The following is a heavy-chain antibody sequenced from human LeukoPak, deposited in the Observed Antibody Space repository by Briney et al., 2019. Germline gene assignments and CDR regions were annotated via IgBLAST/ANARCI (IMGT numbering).Heavy chain of an antibody. V-gene: IGHV3-48*04. CDR1: GFTFSTYS. Sequence: GGSLRLSCAASGFTFSTYSLNWVRQAPGKGLEWVSYISSSSSTIYYADPVTGRFTISRDNAKNSLYLQMNSLRAEDTAVYYCARGRDLFDFWGQGTLVTVSS. CDR3: ARGRDLFDF. J-gene: IGHJ4*02. CDR2: ISSSSSTI.